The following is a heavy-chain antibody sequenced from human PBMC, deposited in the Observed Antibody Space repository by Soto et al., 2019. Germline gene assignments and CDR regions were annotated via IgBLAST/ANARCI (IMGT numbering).Heavy chain of an antibody. CDR3: AKRRGAGGHFDY. Sequence: GSRRLSCAGSGFTFSSYAMGWVRQGPGKGLEWVAVVSIGGSTHYADSVRGRFTISRDNSKNTLSLQMNSLTAEDTAVYFCAKRRGAGGHFDYWGQGALVTVSS. CDR2: VSIGGST. V-gene: IGHV3-23*01. D-gene: IGHD2-15*01. J-gene: IGHJ4*02. CDR1: GFTFSSYA.